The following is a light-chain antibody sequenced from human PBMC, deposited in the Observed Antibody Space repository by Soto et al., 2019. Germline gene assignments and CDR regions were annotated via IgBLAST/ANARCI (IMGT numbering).Light chain of an antibody. Sequence: QSALTQPASVSGSPGQSITVSCTGTISDVGGYKYVSWYQQHPGKAPKLLIYEVSNRPSGVSNRFSGSKSANTASLTISGLQAEDEADYYCSSYTSDFRRVFGTGTKVTVL. CDR1: ISDVGGYKY. J-gene: IGLJ1*01. V-gene: IGLV2-14*01. CDR2: EVS. CDR3: SSYTSDFRRV.